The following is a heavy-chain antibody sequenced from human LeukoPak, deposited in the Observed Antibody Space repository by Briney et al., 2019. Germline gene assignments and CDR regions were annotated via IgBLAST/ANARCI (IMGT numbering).Heavy chain of an antibody. Sequence: GASVKVSCKASGYTFTSYGISWVRQAPGQGLEWMGWISAYNGNTNYAQKLQGRVTMTRDTSISTAYMELSRLRSDDTAVYYCARVSPDFWSGSDYYYYYMDVWGKGTTVTVSS. V-gene: IGHV1-18*01. CDR3: ARVSPDFWSGSDYYYYYMDV. CDR2: ISAYNGNT. CDR1: GYTFTSYG. D-gene: IGHD3-3*01. J-gene: IGHJ6*03.